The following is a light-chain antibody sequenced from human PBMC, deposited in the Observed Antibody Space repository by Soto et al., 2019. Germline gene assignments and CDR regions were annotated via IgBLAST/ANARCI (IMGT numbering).Light chain of an antibody. V-gene: IGKV1-9*01. CDR2: AAS. J-gene: IGKJ5*01. Sequence: IQLSQSPLSLPGFVGDRVTITCRASQGISSYLAWYQQKPGKAPKLLIYAASTLQTGVPSRFSGGGSGTDFTLTLSSLQPEDFATYYCKQVNSFPSTFGQGTRLEIK. CDR1: QGISSY. CDR3: KQVNSFPST.